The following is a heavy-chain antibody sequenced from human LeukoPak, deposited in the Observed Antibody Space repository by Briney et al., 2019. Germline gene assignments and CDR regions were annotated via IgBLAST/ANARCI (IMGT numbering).Heavy chain of an antibody. D-gene: IGHD1-26*01. CDR3: ARLTSGSSSFYYYIGV. CDR2: IYYSGST. CDR1: GGSINGYY. J-gene: IGHJ6*03. V-gene: IGHV4-59*01. Sequence: SETLSLTCTVSGGSINGYYWSWLRQPPGKGLEWIGYIYYSGSTNYNPSLKSRVTMSVDTSKNQFSLKLTSVTAADTAVYYCARLTSGSSSFYYYIGVWGKGTTVTVSS.